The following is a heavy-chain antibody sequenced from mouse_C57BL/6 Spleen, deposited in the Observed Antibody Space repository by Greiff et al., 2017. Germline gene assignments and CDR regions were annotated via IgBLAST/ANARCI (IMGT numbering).Heavy chain of an antibody. J-gene: IGHJ3*01. Sequence: VQLQQSGPELVKPGASVKISCKASGYSFTGYYMNWVKQSPEKSLEWIGEINPSTGGTTYNQKFKAKAPLTVDKSSSTAYMQLKSLTSEDSAVYYCANYYGSSVAWFAYWGQGTLVTVSA. CDR1: GYSFTGYY. CDR2: INPSTGGT. V-gene: IGHV1-42*01. D-gene: IGHD1-1*01. CDR3: ANYYGSSVAWFAY.